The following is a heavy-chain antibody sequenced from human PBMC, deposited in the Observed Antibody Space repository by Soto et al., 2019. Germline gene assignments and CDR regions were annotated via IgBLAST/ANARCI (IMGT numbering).Heavy chain of an antibody. V-gene: IGHV1-18*04. CDR1: GYTFTSYG. Sequence: QVQLVQSGAEVKKPGASVKVSCKASGYTFTSYGISWVRQAPGQGLEWMGWISAYNGNSNYAQKLQGRVTMTTDTSTSTAYMELRSLRSDDTAVYYCARRSSSSSPYYYYGMDVWGQGTTVTVSS. CDR2: ISAYNGNS. J-gene: IGHJ6*02. D-gene: IGHD6-13*01. CDR3: ARRSSSSSPYYYYGMDV.